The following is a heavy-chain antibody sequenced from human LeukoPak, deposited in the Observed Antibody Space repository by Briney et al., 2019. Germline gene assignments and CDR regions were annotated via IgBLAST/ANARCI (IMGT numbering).Heavy chain of an antibody. D-gene: IGHD6-13*01. V-gene: IGHV4-39*01. CDR3: ARHVEQQQWLDP. CDR1: GGSISSSSYY. J-gene: IGHJ5*02. Sequence: SETLSLTCTVSGGSISSSSYYWGWIRQPPGKGLEWIGSIYYSGSTYYNPSLKSRVTISVDTSKNQFSLKLSSVTAADTAVYYCARHVEQQQWLDPWGQGTLVTVSS. CDR2: IYYSGST.